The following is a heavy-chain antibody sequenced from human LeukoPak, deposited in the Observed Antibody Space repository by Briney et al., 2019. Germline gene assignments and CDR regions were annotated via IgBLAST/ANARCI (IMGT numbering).Heavy chain of an antibody. Sequence: AASVKVSCKASGYAFTSYGISWVRQAPGQGLEWMGWISAYNGNTNYAQKLQGRVTMTTDTSTSIAYMELRSLRSDDTAVYYCGRAIFGKFDYWGQGTLVTVSS. J-gene: IGHJ4*02. D-gene: IGHD3-3*01. CDR2: ISAYNGNT. CDR3: GRAIFGKFDY. CDR1: GYAFTSYG. V-gene: IGHV1-18*01.